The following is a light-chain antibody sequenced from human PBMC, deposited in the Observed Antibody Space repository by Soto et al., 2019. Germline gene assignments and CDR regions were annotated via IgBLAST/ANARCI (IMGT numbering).Light chain of an antibody. J-gene: IGKJ2*01. CDR2: DAS. CDR1: QSVSNN. Sequence: EIVMTHSPATLSLSPGERATLSCRASQSVSNNLAWYQQKPGQAPRLLIYDASTRATAIPARFSGSGSGTEFTLTISRLESEDFAVYFCQQYDNWPYTFGQGTQLEIK. CDR3: QQYDNWPYT. V-gene: IGKV3-15*01.